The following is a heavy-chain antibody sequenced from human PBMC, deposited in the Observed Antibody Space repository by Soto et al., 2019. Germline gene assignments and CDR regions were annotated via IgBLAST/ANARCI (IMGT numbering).Heavy chain of an antibody. CDR3: ARVELVPAAAPYYDFWSGYYSGSYFDY. D-gene: IGHD3-3*01. CDR2: ISSSSSYI. J-gene: IGHJ4*02. Sequence: GGSLRLSCAASGFTFSSYSMNWVRQAPGKGLEWVSSISSSSSYIYYADSVKGRFTISRDNAKNSLYLQMYSLRSEDTAVYYCARVELVPAAAPYYDFWSGYYSGSYFDYWGQGTLVTVSS. V-gene: IGHV3-21*01. CDR1: GFTFSSYS.